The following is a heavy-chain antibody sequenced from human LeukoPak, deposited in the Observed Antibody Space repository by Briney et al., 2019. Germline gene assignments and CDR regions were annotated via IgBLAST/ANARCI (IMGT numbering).Heavy chain of an antibody. Sequence: GGSPRLSCAASGFTFRDYAMSWVRQAPGEGLEWVSSITGLGGSTFYADSVKGRFTFSRDNSNNMLYLQMNSLRTDDTAVYYCAKDSGYDYMDSWGRGTLVIVSS. CDR2: ITGLGGST. CDR3: AKDSGYDYMDS. J-gene: IGHJ4*02. D-gene: IGHD5-12*01. V-gene: IGHV3-23*01. CDR1: GFTFRDYA.